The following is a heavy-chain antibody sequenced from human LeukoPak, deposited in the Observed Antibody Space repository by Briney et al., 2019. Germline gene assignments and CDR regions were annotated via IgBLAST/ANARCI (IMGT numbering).Heavy chain of an antibody. V-gene: IGHV4-59*01. CDR3: ARDRSDYDFWSGYSEPYYYMDV. J-gene: IGHJ6*03. CDR2: IYYSGST. D-gene: IGHD3-3*01. Sequence: NTSETLSLTRTVSGGSISSYYWSWIRQPPGRGLEWIGYIYYSGSTNYNPSLKSRVTISVDTSKNQFSLKLSSVTAADTAVYYCARDRSDYDFWSGYSEPYYYMDVWGKGTTVTVSS. CDR1: GGSISSYY.